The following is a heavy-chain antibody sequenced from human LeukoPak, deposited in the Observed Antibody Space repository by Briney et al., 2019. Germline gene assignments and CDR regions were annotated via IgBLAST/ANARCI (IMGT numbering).Heavy chain of an antibody. CDR2: IKTKTDGGTI. CDR1: GFTLTNAW. D-gene: IGHD3-22*01. V-gene: IGHV3-15*01. J-gene: IGHJ4*02. CDR3: TTSYYDSSSYRA. Sequence: GGSLRLSCVASGFTLTNAWMSWVRQAPRKGLEWVGRIKTKTDGGTIDYAAPVKGRFTVSRDDSKNMVYLQMNSLKTEDTAVYYCTTSYYDSSSYRAWGQGTLVTVSS.